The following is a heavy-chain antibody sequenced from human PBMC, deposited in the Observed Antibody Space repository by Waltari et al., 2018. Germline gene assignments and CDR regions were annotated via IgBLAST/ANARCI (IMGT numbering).Heavy chain of an antibody. J-gene: IGHJ4*02. D-gene: IGHD3-3*01. CDR2: ISSSSSYI. CDR1: GFTFGSYS. V-gene: IGHV3-21*01. Sequence: EVQLVGSGGGLVKPGGSLRLSCAASGFTFGSYSMNWVRQAPGKGLEWVSSISSSSSYIYYADSVKGRFTISRDNAKNSLYLQMNSLRAEDTAVYYFARDLDWSPYPDYWGQGTLVTVSS. CDR3: ARDLDWSPYPDY.